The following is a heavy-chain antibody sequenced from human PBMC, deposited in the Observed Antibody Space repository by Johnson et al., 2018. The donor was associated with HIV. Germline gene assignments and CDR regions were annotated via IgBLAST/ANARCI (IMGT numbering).Heavy chain of an antibody. V-gene: IGHV3-30-3*01. CDR2: ISYDGSNK. CDR1: GFAFSTYA. Sequence: QVQLVESGGGVVQPGRSLTLSCAPSGFAFSTYAMHWVRQAPGKGLEWVAVISYDGSNKYYADSVKGRFTISRDNSKNTLYLQMNSLRAEDTAVYYCAILGWGAFDIWGQGTMVTVSS. J-gene: IGHJ3*02. D-gene: IGHD2-21*01. CDR3: AILGWGAFDI.